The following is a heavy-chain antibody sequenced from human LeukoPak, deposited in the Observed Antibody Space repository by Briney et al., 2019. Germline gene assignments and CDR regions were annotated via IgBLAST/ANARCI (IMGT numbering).Heavy chain of an antibody. D-gene: IGHD3-10*01. Sequence: SETPSLTCTVSGGSISSYYWSWIRQPPGKGLEWIGYIYTSGSTNYNPSLKSRVTISVDTSKNQFSLKLSSVTAADTAVYYCARGYYGSAEGFDYWGQGTLVTVSS. CDR1: GGSISSYY. V-gene: IGHV4-4*09. J-gene: IGHJ4*02. CDR3: ARGYYGSAEGFDY. CDR2: IYTSGST.